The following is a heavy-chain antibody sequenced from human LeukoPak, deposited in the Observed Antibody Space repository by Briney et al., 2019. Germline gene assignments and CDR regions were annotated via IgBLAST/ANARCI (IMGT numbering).Heavy chain of an antibody. D-gene: IGHD3-22*01. CDR1: GFTFSDYS. CDR2: IGGSDGST. V-gene: IGHV3-23*01. J-gene: IGHJ4*02. Sequence: GGSLRLSCAASGFTFSDYSINWVRQAPGKGLEWVSAIGGSDGSTYYADSVKGRFTISRDNSKNTLYLQMNSLRAEDTAVYYCASYDSSGYYLYRYFTYWGQGTLVTVSS. CDR3: ASYDSSGYYLYRYFTY.